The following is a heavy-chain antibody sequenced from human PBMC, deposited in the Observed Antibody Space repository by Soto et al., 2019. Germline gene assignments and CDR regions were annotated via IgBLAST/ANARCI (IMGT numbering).Heavy chain of an antibody. V-gene: IGHV4-34*01. J-gene: IGHJ3*02. CDR1: GGSFSGYY. Sequence: PSETLSLTCAVYGGSFSGYYWSWIRQPPGKGLEWIGEINHSGSTNYNPSLKSRVTISVDTSKNQFSLKLSSVTAADTAVYYCARAPRPRAFDIWGQGPMVTVSS. CDR3: ARAPRPRAFDI. CDR2: INHSGST.